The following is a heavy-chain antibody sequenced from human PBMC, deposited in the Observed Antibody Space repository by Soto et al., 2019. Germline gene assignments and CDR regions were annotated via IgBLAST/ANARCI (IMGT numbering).Heavy chain of an antibody. CDR2: ISAYNGNT. Sequence: QVQLVQSGAEVKKPGASVKVSCKASGYTFTSYGISWVRQAPGQGLEWMGWISAYNGNTNYAQKHQGRVTMTTDTSTSTAYMELRSLRSDDTPVYYCARSVGGYCSSTSCPDVVDNWFDPWGQGTLVTVSS. J-gene: IGHJ5*02. D-gene: IGHD2-2*01. CDR3: ARSVGGYCSSTSCPDVVDNWFDP. V-gene: IGHV1-18*01. CDR1: GYTFTSYG.